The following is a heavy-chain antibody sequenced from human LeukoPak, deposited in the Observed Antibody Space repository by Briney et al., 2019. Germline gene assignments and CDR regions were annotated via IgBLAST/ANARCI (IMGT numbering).Heavy chain of an antibody. Sequence: GGSLRLSCAASGFTFSNYAMHWVRQAPGKGLEYVSAISSNGNGTYYANSVKGRFTISRDNAKNSLYLQMNSLRAEDTAVYYCARVHYPYSSGYYYSYFDYWGQGTLVTVSS. J-gene: IGHJ4*02. D-gene: IGHD3-22*01. CDR1: GFTFSNYA. CDR2: ISSNGNGT. CDR3: ARVHYPYSSGYYYSYFDY. V-gene: IGHV3-64*01.